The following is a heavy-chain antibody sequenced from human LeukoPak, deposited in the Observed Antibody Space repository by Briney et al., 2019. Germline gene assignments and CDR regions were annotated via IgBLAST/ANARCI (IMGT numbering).Heavy chain of an antibody. CDR3: ARGGDSPYYYYYGMDV. D-gene: IGHD2-21*02. V-gene: IGHV1-8*01. CDR2: MNPNSGNT. J-gene: IGHJ6*02. CDR1: GYTFTSYD. Sequence: GASVKVSCKASGYTFTSYDINWVRQATGQGLEWMGWMNPNSGNTGYAQKFQGRVTMTRNTSISTAYMELSSLRSEDTAVYYCARGGDSPYYYYYGMDVWGQGTTVTVSS.